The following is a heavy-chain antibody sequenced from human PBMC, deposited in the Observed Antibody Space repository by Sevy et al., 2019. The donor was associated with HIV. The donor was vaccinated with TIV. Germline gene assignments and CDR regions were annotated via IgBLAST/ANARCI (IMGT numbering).Heavy chain of an antibody. CDR2: IDSSGST. CDR3: ARVGLARYFFDS. V-gene: IGHV4-59*13. J-gene: IGHJ4*02. Sequence: SETLSLTCTVSGGSISSYYWSWIRQPPGKGLEWVGYIDSSGSTNYNPSLKSRVTISVDTSKNQFSLKLSSVTAADTAVYYCARVGLARYFFDSWGQGNLVTVSS. CDR1: GGSISSYY.